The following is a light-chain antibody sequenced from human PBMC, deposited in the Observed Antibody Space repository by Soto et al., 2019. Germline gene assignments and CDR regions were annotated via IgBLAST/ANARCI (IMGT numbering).Light chain of an antibody. CDR1: QSFRGL. CDR2: DAY. V-gene: IGKV3-11*01. J-gene: IGKJ5*01. CDR3: QQRHMWPVT. Sequence: LLTQSPFTLSLSPLERATLSCRASQSFRGLLAWYQQKPGQAPRLLIYDAYNRATGIPPRFSGSGSGTDFTLTISSLEPEDSAVYYCQQRHMWPVTFGQGTRLEIK.